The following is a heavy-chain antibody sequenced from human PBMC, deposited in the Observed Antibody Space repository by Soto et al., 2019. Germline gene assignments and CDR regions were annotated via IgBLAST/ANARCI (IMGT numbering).Heavy chain of an antibody. J-gene: IGHJ5*02. CDR3: AREGTGDFWSRFDD. D-gene: IGHD3-3*01. CDR2: ISYHGSNK. CDR1: GFTFNSFA. V-gene: IGHV3-30-3*01. Sequence: QVHLVESGGGVVQPGRSLRLSCAASGFTFNSFAMHWVRQAPGKGLEWVAVISYHGSNKHYADSVEGRFTISRDNSKNTVYLQMNSLRGEDTAVYYCAREGTGDFWSRFDDWGQGTLVTVSS.